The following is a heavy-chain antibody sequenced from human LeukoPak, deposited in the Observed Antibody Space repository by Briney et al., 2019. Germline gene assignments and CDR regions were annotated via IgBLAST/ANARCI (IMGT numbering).Heavy chain of an antibody. CDR2: INWNGGST. Sequence: GGSLRLSCAASGFTFDDYGMSWVRQAPGKGLEWVSGINWNGGSTGYADSVKGRFTISRDNSKNTLYLQMNSLRAEDTAAYYCAKSRWGYYDCGESWGQGTLVTVSS. V-gene: IGHV3-20*04. D-gene: IGHD3-22*01. CDR1: GFTFDDYG. CDR3: AKSRWGYYDCGES. J-gene: IGHJ5*02.